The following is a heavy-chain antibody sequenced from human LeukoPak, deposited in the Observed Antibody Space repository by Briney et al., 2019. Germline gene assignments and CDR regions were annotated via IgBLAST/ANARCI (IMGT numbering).Heavy chain of an antibody. CDR1: GFTSSSYS. CDR3: ARDLYYYGSGSYSLSLDV. V-gene: IGHV3-30*03. Sequence: SGGSLRLSCAASGFTSSSYSMNWVRQAPGKGLEWVAVISYDGSNKYYADSVKGRFTISRDNSKNTLYLQMNSLRAEDTAVYYCARDLYYYGSGSYSLSLDVWGKGTTVTVSS. D-gene: IGHD3-10*01. CDR2: ISYDGSNK. J-gene: IGHJ6*04.